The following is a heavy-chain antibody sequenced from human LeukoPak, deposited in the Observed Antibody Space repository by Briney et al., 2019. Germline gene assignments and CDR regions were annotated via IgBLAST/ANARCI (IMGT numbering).Heavy chain of an antibody. CDR1: GGSFSGYY. CDR2: INHSGST. J-gene: IGHJ3*02. D-gene: IGHD1-7*01. V-gene: IGHV4-34*01. CDR3: ASGNYRDAFDI. Sequence: SETLSLTCAVYGGSFSGYYWSWIRQPPGKGLEWIGEINHSGSTNYNPSLKSRVTISVDTSKNQFSLKLSSVTAADTAVYYCASGNYRDAFDIWGQGTMVTVSS.